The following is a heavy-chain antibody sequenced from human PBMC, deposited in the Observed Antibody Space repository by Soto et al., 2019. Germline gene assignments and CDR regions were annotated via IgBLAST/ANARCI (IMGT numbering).Heavy chain of an antibody. CDR1: GFTFSLYP. CDR3: AIVEWRGSDS. D-gene: IGHD3-3*01. Sequence: QVRFVASGGGVVQPGGSLRLSCAASGFTFSLYPIHWVRQAPGKGLEWWALISYDGNKTYYADSVRGRLSITRDNAKNTLVLRLTKVTTEDTAGYYGAIVEWRGSDSGGQGTLVIVSS. CDR2: ISYDGNKT. V-gene: IGHV3-30*14. J-gene: IGHJ4*02.